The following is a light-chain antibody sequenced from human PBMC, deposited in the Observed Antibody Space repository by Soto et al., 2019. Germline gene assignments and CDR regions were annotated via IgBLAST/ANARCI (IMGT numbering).Light chain of an antibody. CDR1: SSDVGGYNY. J-gene: IGLJ1*01. V-gene: IGLV2-14*01. CDR2: DVS. CDR3: SSYTSSDTWV. Sequence: QSVLTQPASVSGSPGQSITISCTGASSDVGGYNYVSWYQQHPGKAPKVLISDVSNRPSGISNRFSGSKSGNTASLTISGLQAEDEADYYCSSYTSSDTWVFGTGTKVTVL.